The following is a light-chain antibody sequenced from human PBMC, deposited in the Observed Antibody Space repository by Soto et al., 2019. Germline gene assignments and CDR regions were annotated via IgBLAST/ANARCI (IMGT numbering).Light chain of an antibody. CDR1: QTISSHN. CDR3: QEYGSWT. CDR2: GTS. V-gene: IGKV3-20*01. J-gene: IGKJ1*01. Sequence: EIVLTQSPGTLSVSPGARATLSCRASQTISSHNLAWYQQKPGQDPSLLIYGTSIRATGIPNRFSGSGSGTDCTLTISRLEPEDSAIYYCQEYGSWTFGQGTKVAI.